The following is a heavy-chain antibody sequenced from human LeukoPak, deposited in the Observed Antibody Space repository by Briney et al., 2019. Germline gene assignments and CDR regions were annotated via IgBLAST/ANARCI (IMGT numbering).Heavy chain of an antibody. CDR2: TYYSGTI. Sequence: SETLSLTCTVSGDSIRSASYSWAWIRQPPGKGLEWIGTTYYSGTISYNSSLKSRVTISVDTSKNQVSLTVTSVTAADTAMFXXXXXMADPNAFDFWGQGTMVTVSS. CDR1: GDSIRSASYS. D-gene: IGHD2-8*01. V-gene: IGHV4-39*01. CDR3: XXXMADPNAFDF. J-gene: IGHJ3*01.